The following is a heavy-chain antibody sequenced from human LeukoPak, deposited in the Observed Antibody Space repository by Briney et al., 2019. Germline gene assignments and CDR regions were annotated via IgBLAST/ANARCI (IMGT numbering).Heavy chain of an antibody. CDR3: ARSVVPAANPLDDYYYYYMDV. J-gene: IGHJ6*03. CDR1: GGTFSSYA. CDR2: IIPIFGTA. V-gene: IGHV1-69*05. Sequence: ASVKVSCKASGGTFSSYAISWVRQAPGQGLEWMGGIIPIFGTANYAQKFQGRDTITTDESTSTAYMELSSLRSEDTAVYYCARSVVPAANPLDDYYYYYMDVWGKGTTVTVSS. D-gene: IGHD2-2*01.